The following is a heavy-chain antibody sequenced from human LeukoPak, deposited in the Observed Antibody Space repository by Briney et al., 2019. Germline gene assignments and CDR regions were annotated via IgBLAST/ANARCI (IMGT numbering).Heavy chain of an antibody. CDR1: GGTFSSYA. V-gene: IGHV1-69*05. Sequence: GSSVKVSCKASGGTFSSYAISWVRQAPGQGLEWMGGIIPIFGTANYAQKFQGRVTMTRDTSTSTVYMELSSLRSEDTAVYYCARDHLGELLHYWGQGTLVTVSS. D-gene: IGHD1-26*01. J-gene: IGHJ4*02. CDR2: IIPIFGTA. CDR3: ARDHLGELLHY.